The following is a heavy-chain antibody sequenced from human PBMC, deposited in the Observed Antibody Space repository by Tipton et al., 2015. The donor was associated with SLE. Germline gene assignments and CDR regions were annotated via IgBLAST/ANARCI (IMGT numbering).Heavy chain of an antibody. Sequence: TLSLTCTVSGGSISSYYWSWIRQPPGKGLEWIGYIYYSGSTNYNPSLKSRVTISVDTSKNQFSLTLSSVTAADTAVYYCARQSYPGLVVYAHNWFDPWGQGTLFTVSS. D-gene: IGHD2-8*02. CDR2: IYYSGST. CDR3: ARQSYPGLVVYAHNWFDP. V-gene: IGHV4-59*08. CDR1: GGSISSYY. J-gene: IGHJ5*02.